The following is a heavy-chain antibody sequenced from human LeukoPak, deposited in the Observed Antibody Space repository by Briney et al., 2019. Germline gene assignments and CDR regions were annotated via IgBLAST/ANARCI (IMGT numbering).Heavy chain of an antibody. D-gene: IGHD3-16*01. CDR1: GFAFDDYA. CDR3: AKDGPFGSN. CDR2: ISWNSGSI. J-gene: IGHJ4*02. Sequence: GGSLRLSCAASGFAFDDYAMHWVRQAPGKGLEWVSGISWNSGSIGYADSVKGRFTISRDNAKNSLYLQMNSLRAEDTALYYCAKDGPFGSNWGQGTLVTVSS. V-gene: IGHV3-9*01.